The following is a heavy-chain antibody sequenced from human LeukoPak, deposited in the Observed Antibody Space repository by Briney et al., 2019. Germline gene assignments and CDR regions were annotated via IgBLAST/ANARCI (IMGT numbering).Heavy chain of an antibody. CDR1: GFTFSGYG. CDR3: ARGRQWPNFDY. CDR2: IYSGGST. J-gene: IGHJ4*02. V-gene: IGHV3-66*01. Sequence: PGGSLRLSCAASGFTFSGYGMSWVRQAPGKGLEWVSVIYSGGSTYYADSAKGRFTISRDNFKNTLYLQMNSLRAEDTAVYYCARGRQWPNFDYWGQGTLVTVSS. D-gene: IGHD6-19*01.